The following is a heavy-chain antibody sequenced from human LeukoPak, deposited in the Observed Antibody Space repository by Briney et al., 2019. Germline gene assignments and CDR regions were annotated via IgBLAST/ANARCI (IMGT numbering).Heavy chain of an antibody. Sequence: GESLKISCKGSGYSFTYYWIGWVRQMPGRGLEWMGIIYPGDPDTRYRPSFQGQVTISVDKSISTAYLQWSRLKASDTAMYYCARQDGNSKYYFDYWGQGTLVTVSS. CDR3: ARQDGNSKYYFDY. V-gene: IGHV5-51*01. CDR2: IYPGDPDT. D-gene: IGHD1-1*01. CDR1: GYSFTYYW. J-gene: IGHJ4*02.